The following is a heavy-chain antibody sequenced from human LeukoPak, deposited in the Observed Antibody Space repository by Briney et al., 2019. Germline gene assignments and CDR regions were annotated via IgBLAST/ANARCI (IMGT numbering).Heavy chain of an antibody. CDR3: ARRSYYYDSSGFDFDY. D-gene: IGHD3-22*01. J-gene: IGHJ4*02. CDR2: INHSGST. V-gene: IGHV4-34*01. Sequence: PSETLSLTCAVYGGSFSGYYWSWLRQPPGKGLEWIGEINHSGSTNYNPSLKSRVTISVDTSKNQFSLKLSSVTAADTAVYCCARRSYYYDSSGFDFDYWGQGTLVTVSS. CDR1: GGSFSGYY.